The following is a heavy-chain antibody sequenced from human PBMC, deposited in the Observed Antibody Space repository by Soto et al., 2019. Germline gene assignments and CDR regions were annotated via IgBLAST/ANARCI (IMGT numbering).Heavy chain of an antibody. J-gene: IGHJ4*02. Sequence: ASVKVSCKASGYTFTSYGISWVRQAPGQGLEWMGWISAYNGNTNYAQKLQGRVTMTTDTSTSTAYMELRSLRSDDTAVYYCARDLPQPLVLLIDYWGQRTLVTVSS. D-gene: IGHD6-13*01. V-gene: IGHV1-18*01. CDR1: GYTFTSYG. CDR3: ARDLPQPLVLLIDY. CDR2: ISAYNGNT.